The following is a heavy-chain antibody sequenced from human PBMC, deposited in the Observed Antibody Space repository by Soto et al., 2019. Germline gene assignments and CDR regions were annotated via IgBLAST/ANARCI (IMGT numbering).Heavy chain of an antibody. J-gene: IGHJ6*03. CDR3: AGRDCTDSSCSNFYYYYMDV. V-gene: IGHV3-11*01. Sequence: QVNLVESGGTLVKPGGSLRLSCETSGFAFSDSYMSWVRQTPGKGLEWVSFIDTRGNTMDADSVKGPFTISRDNAKKTLYLSMNSLGADDTAVYYCAGRDCTDSSCSNFYYYYMDVWGRGTTVTVSS. CDR2: IDTRGNT. CDR1: GFAFSDSY. D-gene: IGHD2-8*02.